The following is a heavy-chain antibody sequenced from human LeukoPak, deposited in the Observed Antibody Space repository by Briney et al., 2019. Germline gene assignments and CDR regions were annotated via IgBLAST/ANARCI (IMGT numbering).Heavy chain of an antibody. CDR3: ARGGSSWYACFDY. Sequence: GGSLRLSCAVSGITLSNYGMSWVRQAPGKGLEWVSYISSSGSTIYYADSVKGRFTISRDNAKNSLYLQMNSLRAEDTAVYYCARGGSSWYACFDYWGQGTLVTVSS. V-gene: IGHV3-48*04. J-gene: IGHJ4*02. D-gene: IGHD6-13*01. CDR1: GITLSNYG. CDR2: ISSSGSTI.